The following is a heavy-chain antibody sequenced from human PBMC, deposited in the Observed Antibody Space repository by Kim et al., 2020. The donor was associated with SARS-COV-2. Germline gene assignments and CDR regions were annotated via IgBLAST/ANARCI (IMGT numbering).Heavy chain of an antibody. Sequence: GGSLRLSCAASGFTFSNAWMSWVRQAPGKGLEWVGRIKSKTDGGTTDYAAPVKGRFTISRDDSKNTLYLQINSLKTEDTAVYYCTTDRVYDYVWGSYRYNVYWGQGALVTVSS. D-gene: IGHD3-16*02. J-gene: IGHJ4*02. CDR3: TTDRVYDYVWGSYRYNVY. CDR2: IKSKTDGGTT. CDR1: GFTFSNAW. V-gene: IGHV3-15*01.